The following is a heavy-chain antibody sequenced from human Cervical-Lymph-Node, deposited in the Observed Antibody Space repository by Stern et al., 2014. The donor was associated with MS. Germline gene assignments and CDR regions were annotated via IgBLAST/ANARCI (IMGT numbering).Heavy chain of an antibody. CDR2: IYHDALNK. CDR3: APGIDY. CDR1: GFIFTTSP. V-gene: IGHV3-30*04. Sequence: VQLVESGGGVVQPGSSLRLSCAGTGFIFTTSPLHWVRQAPGKGLEWVAFIYHDALNKYYADSVRGRFTISRDNSKNMLYLQMNSLRVEDTAVYYCAPGIDYWGQGTLVTVSS. J-gene: IGHJ4*02.